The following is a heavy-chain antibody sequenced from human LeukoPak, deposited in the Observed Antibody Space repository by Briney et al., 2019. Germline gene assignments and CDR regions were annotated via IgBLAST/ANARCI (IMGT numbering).Heavy chain of an antibody. V-gene: IGHV1-2*02. CDR3: ARDGPGNWFDP. CDR1: GYTVTGFY. J-gene: IGHJ5*02. Sequence: ASVKVSCKASGYTVTGFYIHWVRQAPGQGLEWVGWVNPDSGGTNYAENFQGRVTMTRDTSISTAYMELSRLRSDDTAVYYCARDGPGNWFDPWGQGTLVTVSS. CDR2: VNPDSGGT. D-gene: IGHD1-14*01.